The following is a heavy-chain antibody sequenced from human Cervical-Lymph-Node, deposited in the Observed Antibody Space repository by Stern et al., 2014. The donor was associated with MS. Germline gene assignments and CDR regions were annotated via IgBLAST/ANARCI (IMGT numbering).Heavy chain of an antibody. J-gene: IGHJ5*02. Sequence: QVQLVESGPGLVKPSQTLSLTCTVSGGSISRGGTYWTWIRQNPGKGLEWVVHIYYSGSTSYNPSLKSRVMISIDASTSQFSLKVNSVTAADTAVYYCARGSGDWAHSSFDPWGQGTLVTVSS. CDR3: ARGSGDWAHSSFDP. CDR2: IYYSGST. D-gene: IGHD2-21*02. CDR1: GGSISRGGTY. V-gene: IGHV4-31*03.